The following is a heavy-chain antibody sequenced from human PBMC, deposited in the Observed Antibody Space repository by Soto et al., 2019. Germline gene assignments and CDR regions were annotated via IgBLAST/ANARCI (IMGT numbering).Heavy chain of an antibody. V-gene: IGHV3-74*01. CDR1: GFTFGNSW. J-gene: IGHJ4*02. CDR2: MNSGGNPT. Sequence: GGSLRLSCATSGFTFGNSWMHWVRQAPGKGLEWVSRMNSGGNPTDYADSVKGRFTVSRDNARNTLYLQMSSLRAEDTAVYYCATAEVDYWGPGT. CDR3: ATAEVDY.